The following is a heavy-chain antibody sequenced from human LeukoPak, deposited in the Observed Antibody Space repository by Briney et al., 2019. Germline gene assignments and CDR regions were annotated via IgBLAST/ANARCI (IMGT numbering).Heavy chain of an antibody. CDR2: INHSGST. CDR1: GGSSSGYY. CDR3: ARVEVVAASYYFDY. J-gene: IGHJ4*02. V-gene: IGHV4-34*01. Sequence: SETLSLTCAVYGGSSSGYYWSWIRQPPGKGLEWIGEINHSGSTNYNPSLKSRVTISVDTSKNQFSLKLSSVTAADTAVYYCARVEVVAASYYFDYWGQGTLVTVSS. D-gene: IGHD2-15*01.